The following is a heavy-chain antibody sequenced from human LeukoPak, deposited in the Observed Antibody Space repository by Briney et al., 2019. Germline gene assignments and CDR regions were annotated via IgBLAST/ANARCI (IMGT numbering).Heavy chain of an antibody. Sequence: PGGSLRLSCAASGFTFSSYWMHWVRQAPGKGLVWVSRINSDGSSTSYADSVKGRFTISRGNAKNTLYLQMNSLRAEDTAVYYCARDKAGYSSGWYIIDYWGQGTLVTVSS. D-gene: IGHD6-19*01. CDR1: GFTFSSYW. J-gene: IGHJ4*02. CDR2: INSDGSST. V-gene: IGHV3-74*01. CDR3: ARDKAGYSSGWYIIDY.